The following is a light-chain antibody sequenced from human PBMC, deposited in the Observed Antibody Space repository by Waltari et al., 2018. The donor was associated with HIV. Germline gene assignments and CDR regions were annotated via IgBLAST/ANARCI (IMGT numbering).Light chain of an antibody. V-gene: IGLV1-40*01. CDR3: QSYDSSLRASV. CDR1: RSNIGAGYF. CDR2: SDT. Sequence: QSALTQPPSVSGAPGQRVTISCTGNRSNIGAGYFVHWYQHLPGTAPKLLVYSDTNRTAGVPDRFSGSKSGTSASLVITGLQAEDEADYYCQSYDSSLRASVFGGGTKLTVL. J-gene: IGLJ2*01.